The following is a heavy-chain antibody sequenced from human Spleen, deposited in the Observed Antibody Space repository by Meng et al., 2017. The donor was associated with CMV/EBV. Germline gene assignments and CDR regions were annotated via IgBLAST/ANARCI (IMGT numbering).Heavy chain of an antibody. D-gene: IGHD6-6*01. CDR2: ISSSISYT. Sequence: SGMNCSRYSSNWVAKAQGKGLEWVSSISSSISYTYYADSVKGRFTISRDNAKNSLYLQMNSLRAEDTAVYYCARDLGGIAARMLDYWGQGTLVTVSS. CDR1: GMNCSRYS. CDR3: ARDLGGIAARMLDY. J-gene: IGHJ4*02. V-gene: IGHV3-21*01.